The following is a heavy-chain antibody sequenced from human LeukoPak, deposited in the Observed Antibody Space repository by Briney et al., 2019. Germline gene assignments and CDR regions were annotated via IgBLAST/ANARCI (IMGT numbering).Heavy chain of an antibody. CDR3: ARGTVWPISDAFDI. D-gene: IGHD4-17*01. J-gene: IGHJ3*02. Sequence: GGSLRLSCAASGFTFSSYAMHWVRQAPGKGLEWVAVISYDGSNKYYADSVKGRFTISRDNSKNTLYLQMNSLRAEDTAVYYCARGTVWPISDAFDIWGQGTMVTVSS. V-gene: IGHV3-30-3*01. CDR1: GFTFSSYA. CDR2: ISYDGSNK.